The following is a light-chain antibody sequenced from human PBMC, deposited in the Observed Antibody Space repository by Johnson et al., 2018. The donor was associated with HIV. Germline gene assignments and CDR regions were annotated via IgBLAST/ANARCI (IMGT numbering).Light chain of an antibody. CDR1: SSNIGNNY. Sequence: QSVLTQPPSVSAAPGQKVTISCSGSSSNIGNNYVSWYQQLPGTAPKLLIYDNNKRPSGIPDLFSGSKSGTSATLGITGLQTGDEADYYCGTWDYSLSVYLFGTGTKVTVL. V-gene: IGLV1-51*01. CDR2: DNN. CDR3: GTWDYSLSVYL. J-gene: IGLJ1*01.